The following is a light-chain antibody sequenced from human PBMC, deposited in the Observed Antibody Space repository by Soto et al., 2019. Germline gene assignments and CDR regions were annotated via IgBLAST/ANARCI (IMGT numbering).Light chain of an antibody. Sequence: GGRVTITCRASQTINAYISWYQQQPGKAPGLLIYGSSTLQSGVPSRFSGSGSGTDFTLTISNMQPEDFAKYFCQQSHDMPYTFGQGTKVDIK. CDR1: QTINAY. CDR3: QQSHDMPYT. J-gene: IGKJ2*01. CDR2: GSS. V-gene: IGKV1-39*01.